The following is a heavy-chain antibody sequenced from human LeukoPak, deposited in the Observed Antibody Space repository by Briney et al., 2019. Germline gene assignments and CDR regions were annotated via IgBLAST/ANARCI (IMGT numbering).Heavy chain of an antibody. J-gene: IGHJ4*02. Sequence: GGSLRLSCAASGFTFSSYAMCWVRQAPGKGLEWVSAISGSGGSIYYADSVKGRFTISRDNAKNSLYLQMNSLRAEDTAVYYCARERGSYWGGPFDYWGQGTLVTVSS. CDR1: GFTFSSYA. CDR2: ISGSGGSI. V-gene: IGHV3-23*01. CDR3: ARERGSYWGGPFDY. D-gene: IGHD1-26*01.